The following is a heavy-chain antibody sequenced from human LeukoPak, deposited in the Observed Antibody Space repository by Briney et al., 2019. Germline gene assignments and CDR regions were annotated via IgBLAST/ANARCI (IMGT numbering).Heavy chain of an antibody. CDR3: ARVHKYCSGTSCYRFDP. D-gene: IGHD2-2*01. V-gene: IGHV4-34*01. CDR2: INHIGST. J-gene: IGHJ5*02. CDR1: GGSVSGYY. Sequence: SQTLSLTCAVYGGSVSGYYWSWIRQPPGKRLGWIGEINHIGSTNYNPSLKSRVTISVDTSKNPFSLKLSSVTVADTAVYYCARVHKYCSGTSCYRFDPLGQGTLVTVSS.